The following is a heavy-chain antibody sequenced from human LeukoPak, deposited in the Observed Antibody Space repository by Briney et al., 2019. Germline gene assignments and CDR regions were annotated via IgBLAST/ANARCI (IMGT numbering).Heavy chain of an antibody. D-gene: IGHD3-22*01. CDR3: ARVLHKRNYDSSVYYGY. J-gene: IGHJ4*02. V-gene: IGHV3-48*01. Sequence: GGSLRLSCAASGFIFSSYSMNWVRQAPGKGLEWVSYISSSSSTIYYADSVKGRFTISRDNAKNSLYLQMNSLRAEDTAVYYCARVLHKRNYDSSVYYGYWGQGTLVTVSS. CDR1: GFIFSSYS. CDR2: ISSSSSTI.